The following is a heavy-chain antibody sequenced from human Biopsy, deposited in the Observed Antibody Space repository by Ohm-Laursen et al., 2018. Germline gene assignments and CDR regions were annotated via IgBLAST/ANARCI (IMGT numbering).Heavy chain of an antibody. V-gene: IGHV3-30*18. J-gene: IGHJ6*02. D-gene: IGHD3-16*01. CDR2: LSYDGSIK. CDR1: GFGMYA. CDR3: VKERFNYTPVGGYGMDV. Sequence: SLRLSCSASGFGMYAMHWVCPGPGKGLEWVALLSYDGSIKYYADSVKGRFASSRDNSKNTVHLQMNSLRVDDTVVYNCVKERFNYTPVGGYGMDVWGQGTTVTVSS.